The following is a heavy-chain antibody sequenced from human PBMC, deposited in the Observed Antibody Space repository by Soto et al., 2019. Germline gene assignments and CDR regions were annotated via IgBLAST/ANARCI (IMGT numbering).Heavy chain of an antibody. V-gene: IGHV4-4*02. CDR3: ARRTDYYASSGTFDY. CDR1: GGSISTNNW. CDR2: IYHSGST. D-gene: IGHD3-22*01. J-gene: IGHJ4*02. Sequence: SDTLSLTCAVSGGSISTNNWWSWVRQPPGKGLEWIGEIYHSGSTNYNPSLESRVTILVDKSKNQFSLNLSSVTAADTAVYYCARRTDYYASSGTFDYWGQGTLVTVS.